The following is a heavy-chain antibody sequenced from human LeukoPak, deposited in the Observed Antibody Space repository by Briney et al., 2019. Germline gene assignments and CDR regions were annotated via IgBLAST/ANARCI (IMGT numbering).Heavy chain of an antibody. CDR3: ARGAPKEIQLWLRLRGVAFDI. V-gene: IGHV4-34*01. D-gene: IGHD5-18*01. Sequence: SETLSLTCAVYGGSFSGYYWSWIRQPPGKGLEWIGEINHSGSTNYNLSLKSRLTISVDTSKNQFSLKLNSVTAADTAVYYCARGAPKEIQLWLRLRGVAFDIWGQGTMVIVSS. CDR1: GGSFSGYY. J-gene: IGHJ3*02. CDR2: INHSGST.